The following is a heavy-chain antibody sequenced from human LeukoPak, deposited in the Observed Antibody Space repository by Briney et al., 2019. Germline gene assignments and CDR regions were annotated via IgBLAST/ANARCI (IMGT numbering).Heavy chain of an antibody. CDR1: GFTVSKYD. J-gene: IGHJ6*03. CDR2: IGIVGDT. Sequence: GGSLRLSCAASGFTVSKYDMHWVRQATGKGLEWVSAIGIVGDTYYRGSVKGRFTMSRENGNNNVYLQMNSLRAEDTAVYYCARDRGSSWLNYYYYYMDVWGKGTTVTVSS. D-gene: IGHD6-13*01. V-gene: IGHV3-13*01. CDR3: ARDRGSSWLNYYYYYMDV.